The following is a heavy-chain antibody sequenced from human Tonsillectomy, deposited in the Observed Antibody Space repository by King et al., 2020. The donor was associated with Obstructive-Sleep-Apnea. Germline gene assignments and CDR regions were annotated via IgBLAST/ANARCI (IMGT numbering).Heavy chain of an antibody. CDR1: GYSFTSYW. Sequence: VQLVESGAEVKKPGESLKISCKGSGYSFTSYWIGWVRQMPGKGLEWMGIIYPGDSDTRYSPSFQGQVTISADKSISTAYLQWSSLKASDTAMYYCARTFHDILPGYGMDVWGQGTTVTVSS. D-gene: IGHD3-9*01. V-gene: IGHV5-51*01. CDR2: IYPGDSDT. J-gene: IGHJ6*02. CDR3: ARTFHDILPGYGMDV.